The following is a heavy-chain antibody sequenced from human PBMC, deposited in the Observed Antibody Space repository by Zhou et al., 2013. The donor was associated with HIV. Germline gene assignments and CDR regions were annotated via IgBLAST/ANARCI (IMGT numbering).Heavy chain of an antibody. V-gene: IGHV1-8*01. CDR1: GYMFNTHG. CDR2: MNPRSGNT. J-gene: IGHJ3*02. Sequence: QIQLLQSGTEVTKPGASVKVSCKASGYMFNTHGISWVRQATGQGLEWMGWMNPRSGNTGYAQKFQGRVTITRNTSINTAYMELSSLRSEDTGVYYCARHRRYGDNSYAFDIWGQGTMVTVSS. D-gene: IGHD2-21*01. CDR3: ARHRRYGDNSYAFDI.